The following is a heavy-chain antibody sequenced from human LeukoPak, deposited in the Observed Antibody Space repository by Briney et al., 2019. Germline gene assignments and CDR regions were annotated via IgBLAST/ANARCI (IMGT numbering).Heavy chain of an antibody. D-gene: IGHD3-22*01. CDR2: IYTSGST. CDR1: GGSISSYY. V-gene: IGHV4-4*07. Sequence: PSETLSLTCTVSGGSISSYYWSWIRQPPGKGLEWIGCIYTSGSTNYNPPLKSRVTISVDKSKNQFSLKLSSVTAADSAVYFWARRTYYYDSSGYYYYYMDVWGKGTTVTVSS. J-gene: IGHJ6*03. CDR3: ARRTYYYDSSGYYYYYMDV.